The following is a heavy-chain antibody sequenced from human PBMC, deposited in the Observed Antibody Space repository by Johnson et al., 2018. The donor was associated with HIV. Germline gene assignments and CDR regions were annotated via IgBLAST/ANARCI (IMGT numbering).Heavy chain of an antibody. CDR1: GFTVSSNY. V-gene: IGHV3-11*01. J-gene: IGHJ3*02. Sequence: QVQLVESGGGLVQPGGSLRLSCAASGFTVSSNYMSWVRQAPGKGLEWVSYISSSGTTVYYADSVKGRFTISRDNSKNTLYLQMNSLRAEDTAVYYCARAPRPDAFDIWGQGTMVTVSS. CDR2: ISSSGTTV. CDR3: ARAPRPDAFDI.